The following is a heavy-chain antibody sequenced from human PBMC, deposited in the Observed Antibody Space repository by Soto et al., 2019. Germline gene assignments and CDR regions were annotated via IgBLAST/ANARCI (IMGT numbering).Heavy chain of an antibody. D-gene: IGHD5-18*01. J-gene: IGHJ6*02. CDR1: GYTFTSYD. V-gene: IGHV1-8*01. CDR3: ARKRRGMVSYGYYYYYGMDV. Sequence: QVQLVQSGAEVKKPGASVKVSCKASGYTFTSYDINWVRQATGQGLEWMGWMNPNSGNTGYAQKFQGRVTMTRNTSISTAYMELSSLRSEDTAVYYCARKRRGMVSYGYYYYYGMDVWGQGTTVTVSS. CDR2: MNPNSGNT.